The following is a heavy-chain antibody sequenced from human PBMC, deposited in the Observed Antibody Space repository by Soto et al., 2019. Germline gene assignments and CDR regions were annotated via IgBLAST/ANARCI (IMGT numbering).Heavy chain of an antibody. Sequence: QVQLQESGPGLVKPSQTLSLTCTVSGGSISSGDYYWSWIRQPPGKGLEWIGYIYYSGSTYYNPSLKSRVTISVDTSKNQFSLKLSSVTAADTAVYYCAREVVITEGFGYNWFDPWGQGTLVTVSS. CDR3: AREVVITEGFGYNWFDP. J-gene: IGHJ5*02. CDR2: IYYSGST. D-gene: IGHD3-22*01. CDR1: GGSISSGDYY. V-gene: IGHV4-30-4*01.